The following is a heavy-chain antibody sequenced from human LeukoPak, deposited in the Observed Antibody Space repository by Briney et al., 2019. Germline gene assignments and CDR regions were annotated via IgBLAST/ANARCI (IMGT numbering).Heavy chain of an antibody. CDR2: ISSDGFRT. Sequence: GGSLRLSCAASGFTFSYFAFHWVRQAPGKRLEFVSTISSDGFRTNYANSVKGRFAISRDNSKNMLFLQMGSLRDEDTAVYYCARDLGTTGSNFDLWGQGSLVTVSS. J-gene: IGHJ4*02. D-gene: IGHD1/OR15-1a*01. CDR3: ARDLGTTGSNFDL. CDR1: GFTFSYFA. V-gene: IGHV3-64*01.